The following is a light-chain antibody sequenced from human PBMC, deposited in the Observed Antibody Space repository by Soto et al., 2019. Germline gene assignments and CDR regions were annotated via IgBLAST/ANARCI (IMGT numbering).Light chain of an antibody. V-gene: IGLV1-40*01. Sequence: QSVLTQPPSVSGAPGQRVTISCTGSSSNIGAGYDVHWYQQFPGAAPKLLIYGNNNRPSGVPDRFSGSRSGTSASLAITGLRTEDEAHYYCQSYDSSPSVVFGGGTKVTVL. CDR1: SSNIGAGYD. CDR3: QSYDSSPSVV. CDR2: GNN. J-gene: IGLJ2*01.